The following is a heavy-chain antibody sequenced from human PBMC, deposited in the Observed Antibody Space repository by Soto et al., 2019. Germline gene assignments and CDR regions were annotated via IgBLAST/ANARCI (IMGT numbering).Heavy chain of an antibody. Sequence: SESLSLTCTVSGGSISSYDWSWIRQPPGKGLEWIGYFYYSGSTNYNPSLKRRVTISVDTSKNQFSLKLTSVTAADTAVYYCARGALTTYFDYWGQGTLVTVSS. CDR2: FYYSGST. CDR1: GGSISSYD. J-gene: IGHJ4*02. V-gene: IGHV4-59*01. CDR3: ARGALTTYFDY.